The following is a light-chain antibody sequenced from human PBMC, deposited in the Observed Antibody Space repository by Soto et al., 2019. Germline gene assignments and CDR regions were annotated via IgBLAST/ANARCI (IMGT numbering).Light chain of an antibody. J-gene: IGLJ1*01. CDR3: YSYTRTSTYV. CDR1: SSDVGGYNS. CDR2: DVT. Sequence: QSALTQPASVSGSPGQSITISCTGTSSDVGGYNSVSWYQQHPDKAPKLMIYDVTNRPLGVSNRFSGSKSGNTASLTISGLQAEDEADYYCYSYTRTSTYVFGTGTKVTVL. V-gene: IGLV2-14*01.